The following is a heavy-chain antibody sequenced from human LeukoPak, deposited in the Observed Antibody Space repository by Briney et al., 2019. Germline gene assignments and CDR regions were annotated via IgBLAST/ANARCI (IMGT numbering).Heavy chain of an antibody. CDR2: ISGSGGTT. V-gene: IGHV3-23*01. J-gene: IGHJ3*02. CDR1: RFTFRNYA. D-gene: IGHD3-10*01. Sequence: PGGSLRLSCAASRFTFRNYAMHWVRQAPGKGLEWVSAISGSGGTTYYADSVKGRSTISRDNSKNTLYLQVNSLRAEDTAVYYCAKPYRVLRGAFDIWGHGTMVTVSS. CDR3: AKPYRVLRGAFDI.